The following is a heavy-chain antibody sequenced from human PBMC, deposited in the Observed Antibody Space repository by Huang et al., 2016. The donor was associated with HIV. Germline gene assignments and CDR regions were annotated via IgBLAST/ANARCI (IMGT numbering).Heavy chain of an antibody. V-gene: IGHV4-34*01. D-gene: IGHD3-16*01. CDR2: INYSGTT. J-gene: IGHJ5*02. CDR3: AREVMTSFGGPFDP. CDR1: RGSLSGYY. Sequence: QVQLYQWGAGLLRPSETLSLTCAVYRGSLSGYYWSWIRQSPEKGLEWIGEINYSGTTNNNPALKSRVTISVDTSKKQLSLKLKSVTAADTAVYYCAREVMTSFGGPFDPWGQGTLVAVSS.